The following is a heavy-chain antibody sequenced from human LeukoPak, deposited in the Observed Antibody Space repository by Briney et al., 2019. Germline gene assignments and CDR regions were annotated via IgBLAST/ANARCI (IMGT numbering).Heavy chain of an antibody. V-gene: IGHV4-39*01. Sequence: PSETLSLTCTVSGGSISTSPYYWGWIRQPPGKGLEWIGSLYYHGKTYYNPSLNSRVTISVDTSKNQFSLRLSSVTAADTAVYYCATLGLWFRKIASRGQGTLVTVSS. D-gene: IGHD3-10*01. CDR1: GGSISTSPYY. CDR2: LYYHGKT. CDR3: ATLGLWFRKIAS. J-gene: IGHJ4*02.